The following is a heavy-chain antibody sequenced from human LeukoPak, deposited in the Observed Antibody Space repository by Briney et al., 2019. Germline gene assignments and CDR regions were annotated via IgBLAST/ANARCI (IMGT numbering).Heavy chain of an antibody. V-gene: IGHV1-3*03. CDR1: GYTFTIYA. Sequence: SSVKVSCAASGYTFTIYAIHWGRDAPAQRHEWMGWINTGNRNTKYSQEFQGRVTMTRDTTASTAYMELSSMRAEDMVVYYCARAQLAGAGSSGWMDVWGKGTTVTVSS. CDR2: INTGNRNT. J-gene: IGHJ6*04. CDR3: ARAQLAGAGSSGWMDV. D-gene: IGHD6-19*01.